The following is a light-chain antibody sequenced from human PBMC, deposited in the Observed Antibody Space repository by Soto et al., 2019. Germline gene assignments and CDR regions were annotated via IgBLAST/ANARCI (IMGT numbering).Light chain of an antibody. V-gene: IGKV1-5*01. CDR2: DAS. J-gene: IGKJ2*01. CDR1: QSVTNW. CDR3: QQYTTHPYT. Sequence: DIQMTQSPSTLSASVGDRVTITCRASQSVTNWLAWYQQKPGKAPNLLIYDASRLQSGIPSRFSGSGSGTEFTLTISSLQPDDFATYYCQQYTTHPYTFGQGTMLEIK.